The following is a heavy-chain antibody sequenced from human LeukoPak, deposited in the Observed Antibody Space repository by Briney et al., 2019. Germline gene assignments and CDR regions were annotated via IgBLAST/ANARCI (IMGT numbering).Heavy chain of an antibody. J-gene: IGHJ3*02. CDR3: ARGNGYCSSTSCWDRDAFDI. D-gene: IGHD2-2*03. CDR2: MNPNSGNT. Sequence: ASVKVSCKASGYTFSSHDINWVRQATGQGLEWMGWMNPNSGNTGYAQKFQGRVTMTRNTSISTAYMELSSLRSEDTAVYYCARGNGYCSSTSCWDRDAFDIWGQGTMVTVSS. V-gene: IGHV1-8*01. CDR1: GYTFSSHD.